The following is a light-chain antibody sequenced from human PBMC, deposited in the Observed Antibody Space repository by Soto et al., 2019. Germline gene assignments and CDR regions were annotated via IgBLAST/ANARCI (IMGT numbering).Light chain of an antibody. CDR2: DNG. J-gene: IGLJ2*01. CDR3: GTWDNSLSAV. Sequence: QSVLTQPPSVSAAPGQKVTISCSGSSSNVGSNYVSWYQQLPGTAPKPLIYDNGKRPSGIPDRFSGSQSGTSATLGITGLQTGDEADYYCGTWDNSLSAVFGGGTKVTVL. CDR1: SSNVGSNY. V-gene: IGLV1-51*01.